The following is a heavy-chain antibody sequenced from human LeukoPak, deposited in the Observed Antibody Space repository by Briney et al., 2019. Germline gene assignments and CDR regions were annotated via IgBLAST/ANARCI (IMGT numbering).Heavy chain of an antibody. J-gene: IGHJ3*02. D-gene: IGHD2-15*01. CDR3: AKDFYNSGGRWYDCFDI. V-gene: IGHV1-18*01. Sequence: ASVKVSCKASGYTFSNFGISWVRQAPGQGLEWMGWSSAYNDDTHYAQKFQGRVIMTTDTSTNTAYMDLRSLRSDDTAMYYCAKDFYNSGGRWYDCFDIWGQGTMVTVSS. CDR1: GYTFSNFG. CDR2: SSAYNDDT.